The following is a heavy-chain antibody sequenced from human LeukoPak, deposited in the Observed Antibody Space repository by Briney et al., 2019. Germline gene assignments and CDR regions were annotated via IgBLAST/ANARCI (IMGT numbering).Heavy chain of an antibody. CDR2: INHSGST. CDR1: GGSFGGYY. Sequence: SETLSLTCAVYGGSFGGYYWSWIRQPPGKGLEWIGEINHSGSTNYNPSLKSRVAISVDTSKNPFSLTLSSVTAADTAVYYCARNGFSSGWSSLKGAFDTSGPGTLVTASS. V-gene: IGHV4-34*01. D-gene: IGHD6-19*01. J-gene: IGHJ3*02. CDR3: ARNGFSSGWSSLKGAFDT.